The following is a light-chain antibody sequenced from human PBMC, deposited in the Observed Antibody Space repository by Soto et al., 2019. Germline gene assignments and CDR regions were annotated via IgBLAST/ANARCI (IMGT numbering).Light chain of an antibody. CDR1: SFNIGSNP. J-gene: IGLJ2*01. Sequence: QTVVSQPPSASGTPGQRVTISCSGGSFNIGSNPVNWYQQLPGTAPRLLIYTNDQRPSGVPDRFSGSKSGTSASLAISGLQSEDEADYYCAAWDDSLNAVLFGGGTKLTVL. V-gene: IGLV1-44*01. CDR2: TND. CDR3: AAWDDSLNAVL.